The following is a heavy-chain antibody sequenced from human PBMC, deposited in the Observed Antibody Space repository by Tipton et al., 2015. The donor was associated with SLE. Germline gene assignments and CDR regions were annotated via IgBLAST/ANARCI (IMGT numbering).Heavy chain of an antibody. Sequence: SLRLSCAASGFTFSSYSMNWVRQAPGKGLEWVSYISSSSSTIYYADSVKGRFTISRDNSKNTLYLQMNSLRAEDSAVYYCAKAINYGFWSGYFYFDYWGQGTLVTVSS. CDR2: ISSSSSTI. CDR1: GFTFSSYS. CDR3: AKAINYGFWSGYFYFDY. J-gene: IGHJ4*02. V-gene: IGHV3-48*01. D-gene: IGHD3-3*01.